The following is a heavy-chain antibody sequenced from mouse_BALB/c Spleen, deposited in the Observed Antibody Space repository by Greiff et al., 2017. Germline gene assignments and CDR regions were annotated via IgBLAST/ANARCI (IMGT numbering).Heavy chain of an antibody. Sequence: EVKLQQSGAELVKPGASVKLSCTASGFNIKDTYMHWVKQRPEQGLEWIGRIDPANGNTKYDPKFQGKATITADTSSNTAYLQLSSLTSEDTAVYYCARRYYDYDNAMDYWGQGTSVTVSS. CDR3: ARRYYDYDNAMDY. J-gene: IGHJ4*01. V-gene: IGHV14-3*02. D-gene: IGHD2-4*01. CDR2: IDPANGNT. CDR1: GFNIKDTY.